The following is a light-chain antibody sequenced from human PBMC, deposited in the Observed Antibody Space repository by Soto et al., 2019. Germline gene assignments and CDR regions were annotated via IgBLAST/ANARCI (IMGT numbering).Light chain of an antibody. J-gene: IGKJ1*01. CDR2: DAS. V-gene: IGKV1-5*01. CDR3: KQYNSPPWT. Sequence: DIQMTQSPSTLSASVGDRVTITCRASQSISSWLAWYQQKPGKAPKLLIYDASSLESGVPSRFSGSGSGTEFTLTISSRQPDDFAIYSGKQYNSPPWTFGKGPRVDIK. CDR1: QSISSW.